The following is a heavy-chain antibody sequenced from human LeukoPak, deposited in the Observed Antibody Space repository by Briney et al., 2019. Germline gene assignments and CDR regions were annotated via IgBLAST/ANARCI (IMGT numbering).Heavy chain of an antibody. V-gene: IGHV4-34*01. J-gene: IGHJ3*02. CDR1: GGFFSGYY. CDR3: ARVPLYCSSTSCTDALDI. D-gene: IGHD2-2*01. CDR2: INHSGST. Sequence: SETLSLTCAVYGGFFSGYYWSWIRQPPGKGLEWIGEINHSGSTNYNPSLKSRVTISVDTSKNQFSLKLSSVTAADTAVYYCARVPLYCSSTSCTDALDIWGQGTMVTVSS.